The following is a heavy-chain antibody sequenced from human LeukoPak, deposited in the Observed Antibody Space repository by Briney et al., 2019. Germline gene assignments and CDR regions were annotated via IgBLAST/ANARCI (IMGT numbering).Heavy chain of an antibody. CDR3: ARVSGDCSGGSCYPDY. V-gene: IGHV4-59*01. CDR2: IYYSEST. D-gene: IGHD2-15*01. J-gene: IGHJ4*02. CDR1: GGSISSYY. Sequence: PSETLSLTCTVSGGSISSYYWSWIRQPPGKGLEWIGYIYYSESTNYNPSLKSRVTISVDTSKNQFSLKLSSVTAADTAVYYCARVSGDCSGGSCYPDYWGQGTLVTVSS.